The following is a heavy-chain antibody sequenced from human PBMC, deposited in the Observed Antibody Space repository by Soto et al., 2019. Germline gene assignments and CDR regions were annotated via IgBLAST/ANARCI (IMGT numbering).Heavy chain of an antibody. J-gene: IGHJ3*02. CDR2: IIPIFGTA. CDR3: ARGGWEPDDAFDI. V-gene: IGHV1-69*13. D-gene: IGHD1-26*01. CDR1: GGTFSSYA. Sequence: GASVKVSCKASGGTFSSYAISWVRQAPGQGLEWMGGIIPIFGTANYAQKFQGRVTITADESTSTAYMELSSLRSEDTAVYYCARGGWEPDDAFDIWGQGTMVTVSS.